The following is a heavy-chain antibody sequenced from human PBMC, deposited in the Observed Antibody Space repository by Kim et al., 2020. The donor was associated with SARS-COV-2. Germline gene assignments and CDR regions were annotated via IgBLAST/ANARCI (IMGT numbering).Heavy chain of an antibody. CDR3: ARDTGERQGGMDV. Sequence: YAQKLQGRVTMTTDTSTSTAYMELRSLRSDDTAVYYCARDTGERQGGMDVWGQGTTVTVSS. J-gene: IGHJ6*02. D-gene: IGHD3-16*01. V-gene: IGHV1-18*01.